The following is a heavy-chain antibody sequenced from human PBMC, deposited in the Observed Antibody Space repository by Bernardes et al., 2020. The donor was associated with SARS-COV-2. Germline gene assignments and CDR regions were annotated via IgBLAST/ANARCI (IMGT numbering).Heavy chain of an antibody. CDR1: GFTVRSTY. J-gene: IGHJ6*01. CDR2: IYSGGST. Sequence: GGSLRLSCAASGFTVRSTYMSWVRQAPGPGLEWVSVIYSGGSTYYADSVKGRFTISRHNSKNTLYLQMNSLRAEDTAVYYCAREKRGSSSWYDYYYGMDVW. D-gene: IGHD6-13*01. V-gene: IGHV3-53*04. CDR3: AREKRGSSSWYDYYYGMDV.